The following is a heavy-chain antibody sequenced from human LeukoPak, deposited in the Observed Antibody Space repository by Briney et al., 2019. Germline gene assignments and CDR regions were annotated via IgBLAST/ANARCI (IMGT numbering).Heavy chain of an antibody. D-gene: IGHD6-19*01. CDR1: GFTFSSYA. Sequence: QPGGSLRLSCAASGFTFSSYAMSWVRQAPGKGLEWVSAISGSGGSTYYADPVKGRFTISRDNSKNTLYLQMNSLRAEDTAVYYCARASIAVAGTIDYWGQGTLVTVSS. CDR3: ARASIAVAGTIDY. V-gene: IGHV3-23*01. J-gene: IGHJ4*02. CDR2: ISGSGGST.